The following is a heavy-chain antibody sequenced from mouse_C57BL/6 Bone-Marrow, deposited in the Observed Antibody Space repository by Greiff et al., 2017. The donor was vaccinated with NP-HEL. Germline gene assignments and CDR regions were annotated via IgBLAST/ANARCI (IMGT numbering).Heavy chain of an antibody. D-gene: IGHD1-1*01. Sequence: QVQLQQSGPELVKPGASVKISCKASGYAFSSSWMNWVKQRPGKGLEWIGRIYPGDGDTNYNGKFKGKATLTADKSSSTAYMQLSSLTSEDSAVYFWAPPGDGSGLRFDYWGQGTTLTVSS. V-gene: IGHV1-82*01. CDR1: GYAFSSSW. CDR3: APPGDGSGLRFDY. J-gene: IGHJ2*01. CDR2: IYPGDGDT.